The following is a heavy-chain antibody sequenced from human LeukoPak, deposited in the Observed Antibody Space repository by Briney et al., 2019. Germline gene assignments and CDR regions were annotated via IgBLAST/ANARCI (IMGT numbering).Heavy chain of an antibody. CDR1: GFTFSDSA. J-gene: IGHJ4*02. D-gene: IGHD3-3*01. V-gene: IGHV3-73*01. Sequence: TGGSLRLSCAASGFTFSDSAVHWVRQASGEGLEWVGLIRSKASTYATAYAASMKGRFTISRDDSTNTAHLQMTSLRAEDTAVYYCASPAHDFDFWSGYYSYWGLGARVTVSS. CDR3: ASPAHDFDFWSGYYSY. CDR2: IRSKASTYAT.